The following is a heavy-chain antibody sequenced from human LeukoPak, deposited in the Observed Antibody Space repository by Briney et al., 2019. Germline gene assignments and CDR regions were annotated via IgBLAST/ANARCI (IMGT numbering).Heavy chain of an antibody. Sequence: SETLSLTCTVSGGSISSSSYYWGWIRQPPGKGLEWIATIYYSGSSYYDPSLKSRVTISVDTSKNQFSLKLSSVTAADTAVYYCARLAQGSGTYGFDYWGQGTLVTVSS. CDR1: GGSISSSSYY. CDR2: IYYSGSS. V-gene: IGHV4-39*01. D-gene: IGHD3-10*01. CDR3: ARLAQGSGTYGFDY. J-gene: IGHJ4*02.